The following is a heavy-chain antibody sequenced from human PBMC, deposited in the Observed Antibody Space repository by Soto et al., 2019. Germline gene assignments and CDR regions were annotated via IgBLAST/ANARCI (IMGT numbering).Heavy chain of an antibody. CDR2: ISAYNGNT. CDR3: ARVWSPAGTKVGVRFDP. CDR1: GYTFTSYG. D-gene: IGHD6-13*01. V-gene: IGHV1-18*04. Sequence: SVKVSCKASGYTFTSYGISWVRQAPGQGLEWMGWISAYNGNTNYAQKLQGRVTMTTDTSTSTAYMELRSLRSDDTAVYYCARVWSPAGTKVGVRFDPWGQGTLVTVSS. J-gene: IGHJ5*02.